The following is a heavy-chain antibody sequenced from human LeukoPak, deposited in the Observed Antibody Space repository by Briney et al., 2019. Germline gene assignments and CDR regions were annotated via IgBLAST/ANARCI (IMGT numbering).Heavy chain of an antibody. CDR1: GFTFSSYG. J-gene: IGHJ4*02. CDR3: AREYSSSGCFDY. CDR2: IRYDGSNK. V-gene: IGHV3-30*02. Sequence: PGGSLRLSCAASGFTFSSYGMHWVRQAPGKGLEWVAFIRYDGSNKYYADSVKGRFTISRDNSKNTLYLQMNSLRAEDTAVYYCAREYSSSGCFDYWGQGTLVTVSS. D-gene: IGHD6-6*01.